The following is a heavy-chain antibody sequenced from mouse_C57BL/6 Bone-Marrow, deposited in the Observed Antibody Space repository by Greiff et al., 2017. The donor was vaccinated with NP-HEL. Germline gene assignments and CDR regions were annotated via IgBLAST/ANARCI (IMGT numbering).Heavy chain of an antibody. J-gene: IGHJ3*02. V-gene: IGHV1-50*01. CDR1: GYTFTSYW. CDR2: IDPSDSYT. Sequence: QVQLQQPGAELVKPGASVKLSCKASGYTFTSYWMQWVKQRPGQGLAWIGEIDPSDSYTNYNQKFKGKATLTVDTSSSTAYMQLSSLTSEDSAVYYCAREDGYRGQGTLVTVSA. CDR3: AREDGY.